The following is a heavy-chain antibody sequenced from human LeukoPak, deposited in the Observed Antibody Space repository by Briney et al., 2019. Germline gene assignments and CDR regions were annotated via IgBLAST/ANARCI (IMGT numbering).Heavy chain of an antibody. V-gene: IGHV3-7*03. D-gene: IGHD6-19*01. CDR2: IKPDGGDK. CDR1: GFTFSNFW. J-gene: IGHJ4*02. CDR3: ARGLFAGGWYPDYFDY. Sequence: PGGSLRLSCTASGFTFSNFWMSWVRQAPGKGLEGVANIKPDGGDKYYVDSMEGRFTISRDNAKNSLYLQMNSLRAEDTAVYYCARGLFAGGWYPDYFDYWGQGTLVTVSS.